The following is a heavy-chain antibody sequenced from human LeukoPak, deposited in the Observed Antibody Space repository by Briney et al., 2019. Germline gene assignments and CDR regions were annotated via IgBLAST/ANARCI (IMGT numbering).Heavy chain of an antibody. CDR1: GYTFTGYY. Sequence: ASVKVSCKASGYTFTGYYMHWVRQAPGQGLEWMGWINPNSGGTNYAQKFQGRVTMTRDTSISTAYMELSRLRSDDTAVYYCATDFTFGGVIVRQTGVYRGQGTLVTVSS. V-gene: IGHV1-2*02. J-gene: IGHJ4*02. D-gene: IGHD3-16*02. CDR3: ATDFTFGGVIVRQTGVY. CDR2: INPNSGGT.